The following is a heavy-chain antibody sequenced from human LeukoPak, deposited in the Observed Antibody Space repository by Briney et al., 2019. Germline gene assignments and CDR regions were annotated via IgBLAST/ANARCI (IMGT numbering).Heavy chain of an antibody. V-gene: IGHV3-23*01. CDR1: GFTFSSYA. CDR3: ARGSYTSSWYGVFDY. Sequence: HPGGSLRLSCAASGFTFSSYAMSWVRQAPGKGLEWVSAISGSGGSTYYADSVKGRFTISRDNSKNTLYLQMNSLRGEDTAVYYCARGSYTSSWYGVFDYWGQGTLVTVSS. D-gene: IGHD6-13*01. CDR2: ISGSGGST. J-gene: IGHJ4*02.